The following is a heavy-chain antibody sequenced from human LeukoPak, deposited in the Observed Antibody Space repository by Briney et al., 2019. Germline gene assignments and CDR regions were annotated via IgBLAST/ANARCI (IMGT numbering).Heavy chain of an antibody. V-gene: IGHV1-2*02. CDR3: ARANCLYCSSSTCLFHY. J-gene: IGHJ4*02. D-gene: IGHD2-2*01. CDR1: GYTFTDYY. CDR2: INPNDGDT. Sequence: ASVKVSCKASGYTFTDYYMHWVRQAPGQGFEWMGWINPNDGDTNYAQKFQGRVTMTRDTSISTARMEVSRLRSDGAAGYYCARANCLYCSSSTCLFHYWGQGTLVSVSS.